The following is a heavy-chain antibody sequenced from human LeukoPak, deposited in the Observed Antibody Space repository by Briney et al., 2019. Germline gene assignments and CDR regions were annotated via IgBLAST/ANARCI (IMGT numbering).Heavy chain of an antibody. J-gene: IGHJ4*02. Sequence: EASVKVSCKASVYTFTGYYMHWVRQAPGQGLEWMGWINPNSGGTNYAQKFQGRVTMTRDTSISTAYMELSRLRSDDTAVYYCARDYYDSSGYYYDDYWGQGTLVTVSS. CDR1: VYTFTGYY. V-gene: IGHV1-2*02. CDR3: ARDYYDSSGYYYDDY. CDR2: INPNSGGT. D-gene: IGHD3-22*01.